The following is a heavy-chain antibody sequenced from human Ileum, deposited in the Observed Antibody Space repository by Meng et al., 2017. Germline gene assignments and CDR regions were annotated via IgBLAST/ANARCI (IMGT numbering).Heavy chain of an antibody. J-gene: IGHJ4*02. CDR2: TYYRSKWNS. Sequence: QVQPRASGPGLVNSLQAFSHTWAYSWVSVSSNIAAWNSSRQPPLRGLEWLGSTYYRSKWNSEYAVSVKSRISITPDTSKNQFSLQMNSVTPEDTAVYYCASGSGSLDYWGPGTLVTVSS. D-gene: IGHD3-3*01. CDR3: ASGSGSLDY. CDR1: WVSVSSNIAA. V-gene: IGHV6-1*01.